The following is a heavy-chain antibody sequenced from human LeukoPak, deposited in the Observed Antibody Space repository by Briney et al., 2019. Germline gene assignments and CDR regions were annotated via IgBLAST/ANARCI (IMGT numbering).Heavy chain of an antibody. CDR1: GFTFSSYW. CDR2: IKQDGSEK. Sequence: GGSLRLSCAASGFTFSSYWMSWVRQAPGKGLEWVANIKQDGSEKYYVDSVKGRFTISRDNAKNSLYLQMNSLRAEDTAVYYCARDDHDILTGYYKGYFDYWGQGTLVTVSS. J-gene: IGHJ4*02. CDR3: ARDDHDILTGYYKGYFDY. D-gene: IGHD3-9*01. V-gene: IGHV3-7*01.